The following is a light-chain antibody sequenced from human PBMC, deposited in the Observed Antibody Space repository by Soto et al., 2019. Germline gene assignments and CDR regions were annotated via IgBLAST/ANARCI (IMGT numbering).Light chain of an antibody. CDR3: QQYNNWPRT. CDR1: QSVSNN. J-gene: IGKJ1*01. V-gene: IGKV3-15*01. CDR2: GAS. Sequence: ERVMTQSPPPQSVYPMESVPRYCRASQSVSNNLAWYQQKPGQAPRLLIYGASTRATGIPARFSGSGSGTEFTLTITSLQSEDFAVYYCQQYNNWPRTFGQGTKVDI.